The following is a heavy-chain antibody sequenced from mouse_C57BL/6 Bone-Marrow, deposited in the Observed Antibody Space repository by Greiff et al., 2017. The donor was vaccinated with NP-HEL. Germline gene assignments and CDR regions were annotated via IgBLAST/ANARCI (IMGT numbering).Heavy chain of an antibody. CDR3: ARDSSYEAHYYAMDY. J-gene: IGHJ4*01. Sequence: EVQRVESGGGLVQSGRSLRLSCATSGFTFSDFYMEWVRQAPGKGLEWIAASRNKANDYTTEYSASVKGRFIVSRDTSQSILYLQMNALRAEDTAIYYGARDSSYEAHYYAMDYWGQGTSVTVSS. CDR2: SRNKANDYTT. CDR1: GFTFSDFY. V-gene: IGHV7-1*01. D-gene: IGHD2-3*01.